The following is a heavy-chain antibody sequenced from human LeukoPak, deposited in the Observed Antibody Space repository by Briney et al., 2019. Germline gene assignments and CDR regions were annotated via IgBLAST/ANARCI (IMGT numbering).Heavy chain of an antibody. CDR1: GGSFSGYY. D-gene: IGHD2-15*01. V-gene: IGHV4-34*01. Sequence: SETLSLTCAVYGGSFSGYYWSWIRQPPGKGLEWIGEINHSGSTNYNPSLKSRVTISVDTSKNQFSLKLSSVTAADTAVYYCARVPRVCSGGSCYSGGYDYMDVWGKGTTVTVSS. J-gene: IGHJ6*03. CDR2: INHSGST. CDR3: ARVPRVCSGGSCYSGGYDYMDV.